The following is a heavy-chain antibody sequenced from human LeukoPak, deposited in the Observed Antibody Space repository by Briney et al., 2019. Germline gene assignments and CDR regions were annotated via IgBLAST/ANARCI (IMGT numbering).Heavy chain of an antibody. CDR1: GFTFSTYW. Sequence: GGSLRLSCAASGFTFSTYWMHWVRQAPGKGLVWVSRINGDGSSTSYADSVKGRFTISRDNAKNTLYLQMNSLRAEDTAVYYCARPYCGGGTCYSFSAFDIWGQGHWSPSLQ. CDR2: INGDGSST. V-gene: IGHV3-74*01. J-gene: IGHJ3*02. CDR3: ARPYCGGGTCYSFSAFDI. D-gene: IGHD2-15*01.